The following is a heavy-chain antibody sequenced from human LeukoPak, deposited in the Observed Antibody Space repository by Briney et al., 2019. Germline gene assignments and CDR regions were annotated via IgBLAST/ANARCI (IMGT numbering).Heavy chain of an antibody. V-gene: IGHV3-30-3*01. Sequence: GGSLRLSCAASRFTFSSYVMHWVRQAPGEGLEWVAVISFDGSNKYYGDSLKGRFTISRDNSKNTLYLQMNSLRGEDMAIYYCARDFGWLSGFDYWGQGTLVTVSS. CDR1: RFTFSSYV. CDR2: ISFDGSNK. J-gene: IGHJ4*02. CDR3: ARDFGWLSGFDY. D-gene: IGHD3-9*01.